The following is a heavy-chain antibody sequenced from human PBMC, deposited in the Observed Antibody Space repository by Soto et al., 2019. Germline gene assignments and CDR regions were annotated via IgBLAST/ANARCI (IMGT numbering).Heavy chain of an antibody. J-gene: IGHJ4*02. CDR1: GFTFSIYA. CDR2: ISYDGGNE. V-gene: IGHV3-30-3*01. D-gene: IGHD3-10*01. Sequence: QVQLVESGGGVVQPGRSLRLSCAASGFTFSIYAMHWVRQAPGKGLEWVPVISYDGGNEYYADSVKGRFTIYRDNSKNTLFLQMSSVRAEDTAVYYFVRGGEYGSGSYSTLFDHWGQGTLVTVSS. CDR3: VRGGEYGSGSYSTLFDH.